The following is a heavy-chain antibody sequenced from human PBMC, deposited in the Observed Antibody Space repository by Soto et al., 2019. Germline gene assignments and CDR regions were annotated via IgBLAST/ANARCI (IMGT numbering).Heavy chain of an antibody. V-gene: IGHV3-53*01. CDR3: ATWHEREHAFDV. CDR2: LYDVDGS. J-gene: IGHJ3*01. Sequence: WVRQAPGKGLEWVSALYDVDGSFYADSVTGRFTTSSDSSKTTVYLQMNDLRPDDTAVYYCATWHEREHAFDVWGQGTTVTISS. D-gene: IGHD1-1*01.